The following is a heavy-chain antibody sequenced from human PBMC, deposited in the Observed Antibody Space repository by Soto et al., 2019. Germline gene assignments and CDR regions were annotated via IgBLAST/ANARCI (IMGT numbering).Heavy chain of an antibody. D-gene: IGHD6-13*01. CDR2: INHSGST. CDR3: ARKPLSSRGPFDI. V-gene: IGHV4-34*01. J-gene: IGHJ3*02. CDR1: GGSFSGYY. Sequence: QVQLQQWGAGLLKPSETLSLTCAVYGGSFSGYYWSWIRQPPGKGLEWIGEINHSGSTNYNPSLKSRVTISVDTSKNQFSLKLSSVTAAATAVYYCARKPLSSRGPFDIWGQGTMVTVSS.